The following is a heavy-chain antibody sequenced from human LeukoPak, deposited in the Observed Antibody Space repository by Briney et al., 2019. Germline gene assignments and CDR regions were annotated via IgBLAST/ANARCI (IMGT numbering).Heavy chain of an antibody. CDR1: GGSISGYY. Sequence: SETLSLTCAVYGGSISGYYWSWIRQPPGKGLEWIGEINHSGNTNYNPSLKSRVTISVDTSKNQFSLKLSSVTAADTAVYYCARGRLIVVVPAARPLGYYYGMDVWGQGTTVTVSS. J-gene: IGHJ6*02. CDR2: INHSGNT. CDR3: ARGRLIVVVPAARPLGYYYGMDV. D-gene: IGHD2-2*01. V-gene: IGHV4-34*01.